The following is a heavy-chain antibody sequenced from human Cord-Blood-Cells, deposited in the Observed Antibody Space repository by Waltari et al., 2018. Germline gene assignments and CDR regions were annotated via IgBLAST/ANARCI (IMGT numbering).Heavy chain of an antibody. Sequence: QLQLVHSGAEVKTPGASVKVTCKASGYTFTVSYVHWLRLAPGQGLEWMGRINPKSGGTNYAQKFQGRDTMTRDTSNVTAYMELSRLRSDDTAVYYCAREEGIVRVGSAFDYGGQGTLVTVSS. CDR3: AREEGIVRVGSAFDY. V-gene: IGHV1-2*06. J-gene: IGHJ4*02. CDR1: GYTFTVSY. D-gene: IGHD2-8*02. CDR2: INPKSGGT.